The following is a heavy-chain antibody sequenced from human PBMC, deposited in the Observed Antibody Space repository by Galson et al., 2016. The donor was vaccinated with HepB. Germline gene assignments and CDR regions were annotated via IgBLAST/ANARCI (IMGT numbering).Heavy chain of an antibody. Sequence: SLRLSCAASGFTLSNSAMHWVRQAPGKGLEWVAKISYDAKNVYYAESLRGRSAISRDYSKNALYLQMHSLRAEDTAVYYCAKNLNYDIMTGYYANWYFDLWGRGTLVTVSS. J-gene: IGHJ2*01. CDR1: GFTLSNSA. CDR2: ISYDAKNV. V-gene: IGHV3-30*18. D-gene: IGHD3-9*01. CDR3: AKNLNYDIMTGYYANWYFDL.